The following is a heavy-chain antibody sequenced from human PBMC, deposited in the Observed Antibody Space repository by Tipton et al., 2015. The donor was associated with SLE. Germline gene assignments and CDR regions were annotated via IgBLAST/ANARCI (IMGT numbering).Heavy chain of an antibody. V-gene: IGHV3-30*04. D-gene: IGHD4-11*01. CDR2: ISYDGSNT. CDR1: GFTFSTYA. J-gene: IGHJ6*03. Sequence: SLRLSCAASGFTFSTYALHWVRQAPGKGLEWVAVISYDGSNTYYSGSVKGRLTLSRDNFKNTVYLQMDSLRPEDTAVFYCARGESNPSYYYYLDVWGKGTTVTVSS. CDR3: ARGESNPSYYYYLDV.